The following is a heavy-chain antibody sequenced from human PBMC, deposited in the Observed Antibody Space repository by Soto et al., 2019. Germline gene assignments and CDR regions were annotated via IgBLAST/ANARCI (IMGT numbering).Heavy chain of an antibody. J-gene: IGHJ4*02. D-gene: IGHD3-9*01. V-gene: IGHV3-23*01. Sequence: SLRLSCAASGFTFSSCAMSWVRQAPGKGLEWVSAISGSGGSTYYADSVKGRFTISRDNAKKSLYLQMNSLRAEDTALYYCASGRGYDILTGYYPYFDYWGQGTLVTVSS. CDR1: GFTFSSCA. CDR2: ISGSGGST. CDR3: ASGRGYDILTGYYPYFDY.